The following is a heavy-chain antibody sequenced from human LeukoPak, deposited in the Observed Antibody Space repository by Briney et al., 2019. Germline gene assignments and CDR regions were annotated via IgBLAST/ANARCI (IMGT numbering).Heavy chain of an antibody. V-gene: IGHV3-7*01. CDR2: IKQDGSDK. J-gene: IGHJ4*02. Sequence: GGSLRLSCAASGFTFSSSWMSWVRQAPGKGLEWVANIKQDGSDKYYVDSVKGRFTMSRDNAKNSLYLQMNSLRVEDTAVYYCARGVYTSGWYPDYFDYWGQGTLVTVSS. D-gene: IGHD6-19*01. CDR1: GFTFSSSW. CDR3: ARGVYTSGWYPDYFDY.